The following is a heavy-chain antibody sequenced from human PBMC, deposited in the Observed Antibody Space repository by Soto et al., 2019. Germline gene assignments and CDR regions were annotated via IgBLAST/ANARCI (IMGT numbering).Heavy chain of an antibody. V-gene: IGHV1-2*02. CDR1: GYSFTDSH. CDR3: ATDLGSGRIP. D-gene: IGHD6-25*01. Sequence: ASVKVSCKASGYSFTDSHLHWVRQAPGQGLEGMGWIAPSSGGTKFARKFQGRLTMTRDTSISTAYMELSSLGSDDTAVYFCATDLGSGRIPWGQGTLVTVSS. CDR2: IAPSSGGT. J-gene: IGHJ5*02.